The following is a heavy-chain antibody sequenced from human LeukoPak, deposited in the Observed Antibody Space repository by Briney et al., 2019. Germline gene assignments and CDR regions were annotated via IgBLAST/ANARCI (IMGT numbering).Heavy chain of an antibody. CDR3: ARGVVVTATLYYYYGMDV. CDR1: GYTFTGYY. D-gene: IGHD2-21*02. V-gene: IGHV1-2*02. J-gene: IGHJ6*02. Sequence: GASVKVSCKASGYTFTGYYMHWVRQAPGQGLEWMGWINPNSGGTNYAQKFQGRVTVTRDTSISTAYMELSRLRSDDTAVYYCARGVVVTATLYYYYGMDVWGQGTTVTVSS. CDR2: INPNSGGT.